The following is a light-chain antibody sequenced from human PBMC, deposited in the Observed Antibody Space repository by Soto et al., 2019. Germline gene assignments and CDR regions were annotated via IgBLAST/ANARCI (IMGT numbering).Light chain of an antibody. Sequence: DIQMTQSPSSLSASVGDRVTIACRASQGIANYVALYQQSPGKVPKLLIYDTSTLQSGVPSRFSGSGSGTDFTLTISSLQPEDVATYYCQKYNSAPRAFGQGTKVDIK. J-gene: IGKJ1*01. CDR2: DTS. V-gene: IGKV1-27*01. CDR1: QGIANY. CDR3: QKYNSAPRA.